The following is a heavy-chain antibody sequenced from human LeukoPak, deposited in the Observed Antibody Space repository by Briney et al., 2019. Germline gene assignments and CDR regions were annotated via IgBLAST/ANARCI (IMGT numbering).Heavy chain of an antibody. Sequence: ASVKVSCKASGYTFTSYYMHWVRQAPGQGLEWMGIINPSGGSTSYAQKFQGRVTMTRDTFTSTVYMELSSLRSEDAAVYYCKTESTTPDWYFDLWGRGTLVTVSS. V-gene: IGHV1-46*01. CDR3: KTESTTPDWYFDL. D-gene: IGHD1-1*01. CDR2: INPSGGST. J-gene: IGHJ2*01. CDR1: GYTFTSYY.